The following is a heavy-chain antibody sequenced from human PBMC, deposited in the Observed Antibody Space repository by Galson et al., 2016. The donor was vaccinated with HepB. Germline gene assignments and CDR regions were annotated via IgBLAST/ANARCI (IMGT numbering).Heavy chain of an antibody. D-gene: IGHD2-15*01. Sequence: SETLSLTCTVSAVSIKSSIYDWGWLRQPPGKGLAWIGTAYYGGTPYYNPSLQGRVTISVDTSKNQSSLKLTSLSAADTAVYYCATLIKSRVVEYWGQGTLVIVSS. V-gene: IGHV4-39*01. J-gene: IGHJ4*02. CDR3: ATLIKSRVVEY. CDR2: AYYGGTP. CDR1: AVSIKSSIYD.